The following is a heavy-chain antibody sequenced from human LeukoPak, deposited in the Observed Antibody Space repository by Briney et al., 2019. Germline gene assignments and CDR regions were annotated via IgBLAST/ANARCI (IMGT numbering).Heavy chain of an antibody. CDR1: GFTFSNYW. CDR2: INSDGSST. J-gene: IGHJ4*02. Sequence: GGSLRLSCAASGFTFSNYWMHWVRQAPGKGMVWVSRINSDGSSTTSADSVKGRFTISRDNAKNTLYLQVNSLRAEDTAVYYCAKGGATVIDYWGQGTLVTVSS. V-gene: IGHV3-74*01. CDR3: AKGGATVIDY. D-gene: IGHD4-17*01.